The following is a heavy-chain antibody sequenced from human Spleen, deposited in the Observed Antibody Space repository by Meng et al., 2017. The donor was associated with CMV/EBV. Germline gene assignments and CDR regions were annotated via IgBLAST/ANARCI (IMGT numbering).Heavy chain of an antibody. J-gene: IGHJ5*02. Sequence: FHSYAMIWVRQAPGKGLEWVSTISGSGDSTYYADSVTGRFTISRDNAKNTLYLLMHSLRVEDTAVYFCAKSHTPYYYDSSGYHAWFNPWGQGTLVTVSS. V-gene: IGHV3-23*01. CDR2: ISGSGDST. CDR1: FHSYA. CDR3: AKSHTPYYYDSSGYHAWFNP. D-gene: IGHD3-22*01.